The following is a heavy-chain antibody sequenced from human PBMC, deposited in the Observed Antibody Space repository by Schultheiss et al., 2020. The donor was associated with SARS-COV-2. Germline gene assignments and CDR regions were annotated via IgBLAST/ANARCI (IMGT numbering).Heavy chain of an antibody. V-gene: IGHV1-69*10. CDR1: GGTFSSYA. J-gene: IGHJ4*02. Sequence: SVKVSCKASGGTFSSYAISWVRQAPGQGLEWMGGIIPIFGIANYAQKFQGRVTITADKSTSTAYMELSSLRSEDTAVYYCAREEMTDYSNYFGYWGQGTLVTVSS. CDR3: AREEMTDYSNYFGY. D-gene: IGHD4-11*01. CDR2: IIPIFGIA.